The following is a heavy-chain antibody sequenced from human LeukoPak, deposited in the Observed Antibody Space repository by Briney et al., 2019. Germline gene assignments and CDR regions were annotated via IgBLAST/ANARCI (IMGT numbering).Heavy chain of an antibody. CDR3: ARRSRGGLSRGNNWFDP. J-gene: IGHJ5*02. CDR1: GDSISGYY. D-gene: IGHD6-19*01. CDR2: IYYNGST. V-gene: IGHV4-59*12. Sequence: SETLSLTCTVSGDSISGYYWTWIRQPPGKGLEWIGYIYYNGSTNYSPSLKSRVTISVDTSKNQFSLKLSSVTAADTAVYYCARRSRGGLSRGNNWFDPWGQGTLVTVSS.